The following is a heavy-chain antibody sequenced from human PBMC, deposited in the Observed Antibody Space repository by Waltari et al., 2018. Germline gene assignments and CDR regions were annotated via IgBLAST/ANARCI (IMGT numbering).Heavy chain of an antibody. CDR3: VRDGGAIFDY. Sequence: QVQVQESGPGLVKPSETLSLTCTVSGASISNYFWSWIRQPAGKGLEWIGRVYISGSTNYNPSLKSRVTMSIDTSKNQFSLKLSSVTAADTTVYYCVRDGGAIFDYWGQGTLVTVSS. J-gene: IGHJ4*02. CDR1: GASISNYF. D-gene: IGHD3-10*01. CDR2: VYISGST. V-gene: IGHV4-4*07.